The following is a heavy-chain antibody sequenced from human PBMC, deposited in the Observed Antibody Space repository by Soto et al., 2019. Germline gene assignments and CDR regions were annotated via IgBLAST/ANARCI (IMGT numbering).Heavy chain of an antibody. J-gene: IGHJ3*02. Sequence: ASVKRSCKASGYTFTSYDLHCVRQAPGQRLERMGWINAGNGNTKYSQKFQGRDTITRDTSASTAYMELSSLRSQDTAVYYCLIGLAGSSGSYLSAFDICGQGTTVTVSS. V-gene: IGHV1-3*01. D-gene: IGHD1-26*01. CDR1: GYTFTSYD. CDR2: INAGNGNT. CDR3: LIGLAGSSGSYLSAFDI.